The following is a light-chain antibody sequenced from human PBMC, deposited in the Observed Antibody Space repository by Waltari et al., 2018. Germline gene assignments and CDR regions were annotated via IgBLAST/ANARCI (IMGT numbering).Light chain of an antibody. CDR2: INT. Sequence: QSVLPQPPSVSGAPGQRVTISCTGSSSNLGANFDVHWYQKLPGAAPKVLIYINTNRPSGVSDRFSGSKSGTSASLAITGLQAEDEADYYCQSYDSRLSGVVFGGGTKLTVL. CDR1: SSNLGANFD. V-gene: IGLV1-40*01. J-gene: IGLJ2*01. CDR3: QSYDSRLSGVV.